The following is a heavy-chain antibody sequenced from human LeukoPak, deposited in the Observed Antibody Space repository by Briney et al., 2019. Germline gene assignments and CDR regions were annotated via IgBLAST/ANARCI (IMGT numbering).Heavy chain of an antibody. J-gene: IGHJ4*02. V-gene: IGHV3-23*01. CDR3: AKTGSWGSSNYYFDY. Sequence: GRSLRLSCAASGFTFSSYGMSWVRQAPGKGLEWVSAISGSGGSTYYADSVKGRFTISRDNSKNTLYLQMNSLRAEDTALYYCAKTGSWGSSNYYFDYWGQGTLVTVSS. D-gene: IGHD2-15*01. CDR2: ISGSGGST. CDR1: GFTFSSYG.